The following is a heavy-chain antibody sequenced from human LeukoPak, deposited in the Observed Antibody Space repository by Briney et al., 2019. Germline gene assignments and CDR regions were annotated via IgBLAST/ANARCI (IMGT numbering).Heavy chain of an antibody. D-gene: IGHD3-10*01. CDR2: IYYSGST. Sequence: KPSETLSLTCTVSGGSISSHCWSWIRQPPGKGLEWIGYIYYSGSTNYNPSLKSRVTISVDTSKNQFSLKLSSVTAADTAVYYCARDGGFGELLCWGQGTLVTVSS. V-gene: IGHV4-59*11. CDR1: GGSISSHC. J-gene: IGHJ4*02. CDR3: ARDGGFGELLC.